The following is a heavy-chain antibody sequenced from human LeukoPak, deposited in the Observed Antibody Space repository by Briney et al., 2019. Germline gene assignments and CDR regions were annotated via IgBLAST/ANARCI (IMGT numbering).Heavy chain of an antibody. J-gene: IGHJ6*04. CDR3: ARAYYDFWSGYPLDV. CDR1: GFTFSSYS. Sequence: GGSLRLSCVASGFTFSSYSMNWVRQAPGKGLEWVSSISSSSYIYYADSVKGRFTISRDNAKNSLYLQMNSLRAEDTAVYYCARAYYDFWSGYPLDVWGKGTTVTVSS. D-gene: IGHD3-3*01. CDR2: ISSSSYI. V-gene: IGHV3-21*01.